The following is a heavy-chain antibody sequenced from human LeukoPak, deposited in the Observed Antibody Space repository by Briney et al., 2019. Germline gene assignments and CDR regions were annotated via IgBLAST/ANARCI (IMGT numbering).Heavy chain of an antibody. Sequence: PGGSLRLSCAASGLTFNRDSMNWVRQAPGKGLEWVAAMSVNSGLIYYAESVKGRVTISRDNAKNSLFLQMDSLRVEDTAVYYCAREFEGAASGAGYWGQGTLVTVSS. V-gene: IGHV3-21*01. D-gene: IGHD1-26*01. J-gene: IGHJ4*02. CDR2: MSVNSGLI. CDR1: GLTFNRDS. CDR3: AREFEGAASGAGY.